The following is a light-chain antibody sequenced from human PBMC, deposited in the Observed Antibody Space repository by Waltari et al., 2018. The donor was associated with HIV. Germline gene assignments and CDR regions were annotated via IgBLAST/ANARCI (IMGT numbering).Light chain of an antibody. V-gene: IGKV3-15*01. CDR1: QSVSSN. CDR3: QQYNNWPPYT. CDR2: SAS. J-gene: IGKJ2*01. Sequence: EIVMTQSPATLSVSPGERAILSCRASQSVSSNLAWYQQEPGQAPRLLIYSASTRATGVPARFSGSGSGTDFTLTISSLQSEDFAVYHCQQYNNWPPYTFGQGTRLEIK.